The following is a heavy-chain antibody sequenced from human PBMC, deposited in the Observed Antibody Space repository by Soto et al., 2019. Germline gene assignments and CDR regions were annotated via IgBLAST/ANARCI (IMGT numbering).Heavy chain of an antibody. V-gene: IGHV1-2*04. CDR3: ARGGALDYDSSGYYYKEGDY. D-gene: IGHD3-22*01. CDR2: INPNSGGT. Sequence: ASVKVSCKASGYTFTGYYMHWVRQAPGQGLEWMGWINPNSGGTNYAQKFQGWVTMTRDTSISTAYMELSRLRSDDTAVYYCARGGALDYDSSGYYYKEGDYWGQGTLVTVSS. CDR1: GYTFTGYY. J-gene: IGHJ4*02.